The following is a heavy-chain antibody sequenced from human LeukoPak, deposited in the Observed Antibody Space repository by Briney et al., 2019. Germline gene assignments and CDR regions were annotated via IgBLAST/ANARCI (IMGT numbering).Heavy chain of an antibody. Sequence: GGSLRLSCAASGFTFSSYSMNWVRQAPGKGLEWVSSISSSSSYIYYADSVKGRFTISRDNAKNSLYLQMNSLRSEDTAVYYCARDALRITMVRGLGWFDPWGQGTLVTVSS. J-gene: IGHJ5*02. D-gene: IGHD3-10*01. CDR2: ISSSSSYI. CDR1: GFTFSSYS. V-gene: IGHV3-21*04. CDR3: ARDALRITMVRGLGWFDP.